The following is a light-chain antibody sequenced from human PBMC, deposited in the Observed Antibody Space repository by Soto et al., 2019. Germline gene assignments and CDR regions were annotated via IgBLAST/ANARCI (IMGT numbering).Light chain of an antibody. Sequence: DIQMTQSPSTLSASAGDRVTITCQASQDIRNYLNWYQQKPGKAPKLLIYGASFMDSGIPSRFSGSGSGTDFTLTISSLQPEDFATYYCQQANSCPQTFGLGTKVDIK. J-gene: IGKJ1*01. V-gene: IGKV1-39*01. CDR3: QQANSCPQT. CDR2: GAS. CDR1: QDIRNY.